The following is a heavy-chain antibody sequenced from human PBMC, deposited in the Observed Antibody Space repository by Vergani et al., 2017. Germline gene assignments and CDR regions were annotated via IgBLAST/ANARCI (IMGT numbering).Heavy chain of an antibody. CDR1: GFTFSSYS. CDR2: ISSSSSTI. Sequence: EVQLVESGGGLVQPGGSLRLSCAASGFTFSSYSMNWVRQAPGKGLEWVSYISSSSSTIYYADSVKGRFTISRDNAKNSLYLQMYSLRDEDTAVYYCARDLGECSSTSCYISGYYYGMDVWGQGTTVTVSS. V-gene: IGHV3-48*02. D-gene: IGHD2-2*02. J-gene: IGHJ6*02. CDR3: ARDLGECSSTSCYISGYYYGMDV.